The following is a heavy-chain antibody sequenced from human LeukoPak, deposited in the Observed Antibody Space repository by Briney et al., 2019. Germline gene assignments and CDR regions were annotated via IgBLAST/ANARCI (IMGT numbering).Heavy chain of an antibody. CDR1: GGSISSGDYY. D-gene: IGHD3-3*01. Sequence: SQTLSLTCTVSGGSISSGDYYWSWIRQPPGKGLEWIGYIYYSGSTYYNPSLKSRVTISVDTSKNQFSLKLSSVTAADTAVYYCARVYYDFWSAPGAFDIWGQGTMVTVSS. J-gene: IGHJ3*02. CDR2: IYYSGST. V-gene: IGHV4-30-4*08. CDR3: ARVYYDFWSAPGAFDI.